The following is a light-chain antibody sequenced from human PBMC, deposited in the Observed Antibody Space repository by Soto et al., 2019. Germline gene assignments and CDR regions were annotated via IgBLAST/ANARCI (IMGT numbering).Light chain of an antibody. V-gene: IGKV3-15*01. CDR1: QSISNN. CDR2: DAS. J-gene: IGKJ1*01. Sequence: EIVMTQSPATLSVPPGERATLSCRASQSISNNLAWYQQKPGQTPRLLIYDASTRATGIPARFSSSGSGTEFTLTISSLQSEDFAVYHCQQYNNWPRTFGQGTKVEIK. CDR3: QQYNNWPRT.